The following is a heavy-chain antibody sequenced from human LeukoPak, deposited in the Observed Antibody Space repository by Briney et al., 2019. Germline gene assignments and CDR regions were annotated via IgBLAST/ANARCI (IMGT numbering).Heavy chain of an antibody. Sequence: SETLSLTCTVSGGSISSYYWSWIRQPPGKGLEWIGYIYYSGSTNYNPSLKSRVTISVDTSKNQFSLKLSSVTAADPAVYYCARGVTMVRGPPYYYYMDVWGKGTTVTVSS. D-gene: IGHD3-10*01. CDR1: GGSISSYY. J-gene: IGHJ6*03. CDR2: IYYSGST. CDR3: ARGVTMVRGPPYYYYMDV. V-gene: IGHV4-59*01.